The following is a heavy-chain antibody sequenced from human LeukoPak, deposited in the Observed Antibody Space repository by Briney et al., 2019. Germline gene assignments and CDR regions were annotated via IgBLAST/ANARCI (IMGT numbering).Heavy chain of an antibody. V-gene: IGHV4-39*01. Sequence: SETLSLTCTVSGGSISSSSYYWGWIRQPPGKGLEWIGSIYYSGSTYYNPSLKSRVTISADTSKNQFSLKLSSVTAADTAVYYCARYDSSGYYYYAFDIWGQGTMVTVSS. CDR2: IYYSGST. CDR3: ARYDSSGYYYYAFDI. CDR1: GGSISSSSYY. J-gene: IGHJ3*02. D-gene: IGHD3-22*01.